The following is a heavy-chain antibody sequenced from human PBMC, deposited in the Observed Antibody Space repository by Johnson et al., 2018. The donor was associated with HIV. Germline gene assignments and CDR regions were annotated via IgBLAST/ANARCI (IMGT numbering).Heavy chain of an antibody. CDR3: ARESSSSSGAFDI. CDR2: ISVDGRNE. D-gene: IGHD6-6*01. V-gene: IGHV3-30*07. CDR1: GFTFSSYA. Sequence: VQLVESGGGVVQPGRSLRLSCAASGFTFSSYAMHWVRQAPGKGLEWVSGISVDGRNEHYPDTVKGRFTISRDNSKNTLYLQMNSLRAEDTAVYDCARESSSSSGAFDIWGQGTIVTVSS. J-gene: IGHJ3*02.